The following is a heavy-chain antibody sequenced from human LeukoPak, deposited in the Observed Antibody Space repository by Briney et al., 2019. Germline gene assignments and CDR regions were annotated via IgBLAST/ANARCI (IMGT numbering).Heavy chain of an antibody. J-gene: IGHJ4*02. CDR2: IYHSGST. CDR3: ARGPNYYDSATYYNF. D-gene: IGHD3-22*01. V-gene: IGHV4-30-2*01. Sequence: SETLSLTCAVSGGSISSGGYSWSWIRQPPGKGLEFIGYIYHSGSTYYNPSLKSRVTISLDGSKNQFSLKLSSVTAADTAVYYCARGPNYYDSATYYNFWGQGTLVTVSS. CDR1: GGSISSGGYS.